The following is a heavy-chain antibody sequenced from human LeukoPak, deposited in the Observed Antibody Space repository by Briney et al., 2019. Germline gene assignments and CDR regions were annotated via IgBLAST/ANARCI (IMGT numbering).Heavy chain of an antibody. V-gene: IGHV3-23*01. D-gene: IGHD6-19*01. CDR2: ISGSGGNT. CDR1: GFTFNSYA. Sequence: GGSLRLSCAASGFTFNSYAMSWVRQAPGKGLEWVSGISGSGGNTYYADSVKGRFTISRDNSMNTLYLQMNSLRAEDTAVYYCAKIDAKGVLSGWSDYWGQGTLVTVSS. J-gene: IGHJ4*02. CDR3: AKIDAKGVLSGWSDY.